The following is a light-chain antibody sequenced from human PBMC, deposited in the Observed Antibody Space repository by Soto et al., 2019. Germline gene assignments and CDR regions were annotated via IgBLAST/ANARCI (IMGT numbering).Light chain of an antibody. CDR2: EDS. Sequence: QSALTQPASVSGSPGQSITISCTGTSSDVGSYNLVSWYQQHLGKAPKLMIYEDSKPPSGFSNRFSGSKSGNTASLTLSGLLAEDEANYYCCSYAGSSTWVFGGGTKLTVL. V-gene: IGLV2-23*01. J-gene: IGLJ3*02. CDR1: SSDVGSYNL. CDR3: CSYAGSSTWV.